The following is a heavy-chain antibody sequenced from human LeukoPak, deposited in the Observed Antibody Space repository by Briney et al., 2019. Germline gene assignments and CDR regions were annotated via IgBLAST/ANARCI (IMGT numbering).Heavy chain of an antibody. CDR3: ARVYGSDGNDAFDI. V-gene: IGHV4-34*01. Sequence: SETLSLTCAVHGGSFSGYYWTWIRQPPGKGLEWIGEINHSGSTNYNPSLKSRVTISVDTSKNQFSLKLSSVTAADTAVYYCARVYGSDGNDAFDIWGQGTMVTVSS. CDR2: INHSGST. J-gene: IGHJ3*02. D-gene: IGHD3-10*01. CDR1: GGSFSGYY.